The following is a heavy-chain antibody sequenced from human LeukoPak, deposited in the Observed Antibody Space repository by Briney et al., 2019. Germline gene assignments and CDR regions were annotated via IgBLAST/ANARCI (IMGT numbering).Heavy chain of an antibody. V-gene: IGHV3-48*01. CDR2: ISSSSSTI. Sequence: GGSLRLSCAASGFTFSSYSMNWVRQALGKGLEWVSYISSSSSTIYYADSVKGRFTISRDNAKNSLYLQMNSLRAEDTAVYYCARSITMVRGVIENYFDYWGQGTLVTVSS. CDR1: GFTFSSYS. J-gene: IGHJ4*02. CDR3: ARSITMVRGVIENYFDY. D-gene: IGHD3-10*01.